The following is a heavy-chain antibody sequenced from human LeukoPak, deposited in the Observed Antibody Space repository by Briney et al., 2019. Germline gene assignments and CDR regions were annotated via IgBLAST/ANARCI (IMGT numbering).Heavy chain of an antibody. CDR2: ISAGGGST. CDR3: AKRNYYDSSGYYYGLAFDI. Sequence: GGSLRLSCAASGFTFSSFAMTWVRLAPGKGLEWVSVISAGGGSTYYADSVRGRFTISRHNSKNTLYLQMNTLRADDTAVYYCAKRNYYDSSGYYYGLAFDIWGQGTMVTVSS. J-gene: IGHJ3*02. V-gene: IGHV3-23*01. CDR1: GFTFSSFA. D-gene: IGHD3-22*01.